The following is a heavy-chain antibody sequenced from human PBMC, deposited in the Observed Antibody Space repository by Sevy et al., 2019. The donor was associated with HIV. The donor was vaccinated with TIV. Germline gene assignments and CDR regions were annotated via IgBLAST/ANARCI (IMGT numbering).Heavy chain of an antibody. J-gene: IGHJ6*02. D-gene: IGHD2-21*02. CDR3: ARASGGDKLDYYGMDV. CDR1: GYSISSGYY. V-gene: IGHV4-38-2*01. Sequence: SETLSLTCAVSGYSISSGYYWGWIRQSPGKGLEWIGNIYHSGTTYYNPSLKSRVTISVDTSKNQFSLKLRSVTATDTAVYYCARASGGDKLDYYGMDVWGQGTLVTVSS. CDR2: IYHSGTT.